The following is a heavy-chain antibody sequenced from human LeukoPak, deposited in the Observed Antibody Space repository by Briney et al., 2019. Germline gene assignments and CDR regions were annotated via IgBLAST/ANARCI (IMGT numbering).Heavy chain of an antibody. CDR2: INQDGSQK. J-gene: IGHJ4*02. CDR3: ARDRGYSSLDY. Sequence: GGSLRLSCSASGLTFSTYWMAWVRQAPGKGLEWVANINQDGSQKNYVDSVKGRFTISRDNAKTSVSLQMNSLRAEDTAVYYCARDRGYSSLDYWGQGTLVTVSS. CDR1: GLTFSTYW. V-gene: IGHV3-7*04. D-gene: IGHD4-11*01.